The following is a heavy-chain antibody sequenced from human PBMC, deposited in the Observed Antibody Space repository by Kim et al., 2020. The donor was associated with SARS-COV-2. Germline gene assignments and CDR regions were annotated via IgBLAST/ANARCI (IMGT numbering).Heavy chain of an antibody. CDR3: ARDQFEYLDY. CDR2: YI. V-gene: IGHV3-21*01. J-gene: IGHJ4*02. Sequence: YIYYADSGTGRFTISQDKAKNSLYLKMNSLIAEDTAVYYCARDQFEYLDYWGQGTLVTVSS. D-gene: IGHD3-9*01.